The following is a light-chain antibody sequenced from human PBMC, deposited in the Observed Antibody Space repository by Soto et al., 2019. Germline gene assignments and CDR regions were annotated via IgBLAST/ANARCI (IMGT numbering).Light chain of an antibody. CDR3: QQRIKWPIT. CDR2: DAS. CDR1: QSVSSSY. V-gene: IGKV3D-20*02. J-gene: IGKJ1*01. Sequence: EIVLTQSPGTLSLSPVEGATLSCRASQSVSSSYIAWYQQKPGQAPRLLIYDASNRATGIPARFSGSGSGTDFTLTISSLEPEDFAVYYCQQRIKWPITLGQGTKVDIK.